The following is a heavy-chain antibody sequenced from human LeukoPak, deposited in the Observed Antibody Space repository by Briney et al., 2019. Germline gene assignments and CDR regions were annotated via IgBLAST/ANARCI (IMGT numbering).Heavy chain of an antibody. D-gene: IGHD6-19*01. J-gene: IGHJ4*02. V-gene: IGHV6-1*01. CDR3: ARSFSGWAGFDY. CDR1: GDSFSTNSAA. CDR2: TYYRSKWYN. Sequence: SQTLSLTCAISGDSFSTNSAAWNWIMQSPSRGLEWMGRTYYRSKWYNDYALSVKGRIAINPDTSKNQLSLQLNSMTPDDTAVYYCARSFSGWAGFDYWGQGTLVTVSS.